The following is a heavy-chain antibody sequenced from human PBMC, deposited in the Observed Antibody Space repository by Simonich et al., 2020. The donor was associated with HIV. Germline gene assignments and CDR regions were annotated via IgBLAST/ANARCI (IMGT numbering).Heavy chain of an antibody. CDR3: ARLTAGGLGEYFQH. Sequence: QVQLQQWGAGLLKPSETLSLTCAVYGGSFSGYYWSWIRQPPGKGLEWIGEINHNGTTNYNPSLKSRVTISVDTSKNQFSLKLSSVTAADTAVYYCARLTAGGLGEYFQHWGQGTLVTVSS. CDR1: GGSFSGYY. V-gene: IGHV4-34*01. CDR2: INHNGTT. J-gene: IGHJ1*01. D-gene: IGHD6-13*01.